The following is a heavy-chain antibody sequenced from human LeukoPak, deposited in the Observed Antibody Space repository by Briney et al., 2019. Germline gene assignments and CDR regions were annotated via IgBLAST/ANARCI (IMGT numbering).Heavy chain of an antibody. J-gene: IGHJ1*01. V-gene: IGHV1-8*01. CDR2: MNPNSANT. D-gene: IGHD5-18*01. CDR3: ARGRGEYNYGAEFQH. CDR1: GYTFTSYD. Sequence: KVSCKASGYTFTSYDINWVRQATGQGLEWMGWMNPNSANTGYTQKFQGRVTITRNTSISTAYMELSSLRSEDTAVYYCARGRGEYNYGAEFQHWGQGTLVTVSS.